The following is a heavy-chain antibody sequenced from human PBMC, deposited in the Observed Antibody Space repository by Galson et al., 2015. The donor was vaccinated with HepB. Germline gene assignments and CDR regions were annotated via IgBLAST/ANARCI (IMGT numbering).Heavy chain of an antibody. CDR2: INAGNGNT. CDR3: AAAYDSSGYYWVGFDAFDI. CDR1: GYTFTSYA. J-gene: IGHJ3*02. D-gene: IGHD3-22*01. Sequence: SVKVSCKASGYTFTSYAMHWVRQAPGQRLEWMGWINAGNGNTKYSQKFQGRVTITRDTSASTAYMELSSLRSEDTAVYYCAAAYDSSGYYWVGFDAFDIWGQGTMVTVSS. V-gene: IGHV1-3*01.